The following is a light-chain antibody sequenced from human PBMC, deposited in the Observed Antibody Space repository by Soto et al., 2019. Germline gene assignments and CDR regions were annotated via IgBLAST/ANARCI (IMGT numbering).Light chain of an antibody. Sequence: EIVMTQSPATLSVSPGERATLSCRASQSVNSNLAWYQRKPGQAPRLLISGASTRATGIPARFSGSGSETEFTLTISSLQSEDFAVYYCQQYNNWWTFGQGTKVE. CDR1: QSVNSN. V-gene: IGKV3-15*01. J-gene: IGKJ1*01. CDR2: GAS. CDR3: QQYNNWWT.